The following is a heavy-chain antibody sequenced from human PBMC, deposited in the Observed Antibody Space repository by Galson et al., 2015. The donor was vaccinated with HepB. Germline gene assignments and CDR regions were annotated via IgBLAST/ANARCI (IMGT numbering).Heavy chain of an antibody. CDR3: AKGYGLFDS. V-gene: IGHV3-53*01. D-gene: IGHD5-18*01. Sequence: SLRLSCAASGFTVSGSYMSWVRQAPGKGLEWVSVFHSDGDSDYADSVKGRFTISRDNTKNTLSLQMNSLRAEDTALHYCAKGYGLFDSGGQGTLVTVSS. CDR1: GFTVSGSY. CDR2: FHSDGDS. J-gene: IGHJ5*01.